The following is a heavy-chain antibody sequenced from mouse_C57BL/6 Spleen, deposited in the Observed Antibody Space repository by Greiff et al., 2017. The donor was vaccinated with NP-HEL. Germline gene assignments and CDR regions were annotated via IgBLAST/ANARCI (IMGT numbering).Heavy chain of an antibody. CDR1: GYTFTDYY. J-gene: IGHJ2*01. Sequence: VQLQQSGPELVKPGASVKISCKASGYTFTDYYMNWVKQSHGKSLEWIGDINPNNGGTSYNQKFKGKATLTVDKSSSTAYMELRSLTSEDSAVYYCARLGKGDFDYWGQGTTLTVSS. CDR2: INPNNGGT. D-gene: IGHD2-1*01. V-gene: IGHV1-26*01. CDR3: ARLGKGDFDY.